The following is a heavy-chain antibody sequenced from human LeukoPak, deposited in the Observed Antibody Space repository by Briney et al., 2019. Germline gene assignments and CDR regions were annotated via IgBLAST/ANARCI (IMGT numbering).Heavy chain of an antibody. V-gene: IGHV1-24*01. CDR3: ATDPYAFGYKKMNDY. CDR1: GYTLTELS. Sequence: ASVKVSCKVSGYTLTELSMHWVRQAPGKGLEWMGGFDPEDGETIYAQKFQGRVTMTEDTSTDTAYMELSSLRSEDTAVYYCATDPYAFGYKKMNDYWGQGTLVTVSS. J-gene: IGHJ4*02. CDR2: FDPEDGET. D-gene: IGHD5-24*01.